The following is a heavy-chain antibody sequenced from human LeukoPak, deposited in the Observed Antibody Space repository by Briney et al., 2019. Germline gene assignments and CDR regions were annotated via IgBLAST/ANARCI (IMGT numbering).Heavy chain of an antibody. CDR3: ARVQVLLWFGVDY. Sequence: ASVKVSCKASGYTFTRYYIHWVRQAPGQGLEWMGWINPNSGGTNYAQKFQGRVTMTRDTSISTAYMELSRLRSDDTAVYYCARVQVLLWFGVDYWGQGTLVTVSS. V-gene: IGHV1-2*02. D-gene: IGHD3-10*01. CDR2: INPNSGGT. J-gene: IGHJ4*02. CDR1: GYTFTRYY.